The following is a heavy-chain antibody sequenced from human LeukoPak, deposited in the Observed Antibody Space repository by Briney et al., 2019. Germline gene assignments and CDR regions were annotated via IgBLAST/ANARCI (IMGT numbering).Heavy chain of an antibody. CDR1: GFIFSDYG. CDR2: IWYDGSNK. Sequence: GRSLRLSCAASGFIFSDYGMHWVRQAPGKGLEWVAVIWYDGSNKYYADSVEGRFTISRDNAKNTLHLQMNSLRAEDTAVYYCARGPHIVVVTAIDYWGQGTLVTVSS. V-gene: IGHV3-33*01. D-gene: IGHD2-21*02. CDR3: ARGPHIVVVTAIDY. J-gene: IGHJ4*02.